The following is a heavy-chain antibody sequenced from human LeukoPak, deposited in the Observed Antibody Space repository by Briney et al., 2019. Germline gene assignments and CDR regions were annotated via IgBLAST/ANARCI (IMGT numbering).Heavy chain of an antibody. V-gene: IGHV3-23*01. CDR1: GFTFDDYG. D-gene: IGHD3-9*01. CDR2: ISGSGGST. Sequence: AGGSLRLSCAASGFTFDDYGMSWVRQAPGKGLEWVSAISGSGGSTYYADSVKGRFTISRDNSKNTLYLQMNSLRAEDTAVYYCAKDLGYDILTGPGLWGQGTLVTVSS. J-gene: IGHJ4*02. CDR3: AKDLGYDILTGPGL.